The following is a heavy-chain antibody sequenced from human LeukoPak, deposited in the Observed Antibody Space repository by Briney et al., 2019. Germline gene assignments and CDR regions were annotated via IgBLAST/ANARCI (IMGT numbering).Heavy chain of an antibody. V-gene: IGHV3-23*01. CDR1: GFTFSSYG. J-gene: IGHJ4*02. CDR3: AKIFGTTKVFSVDY. D-gene: IGHD3-3*01. CDR2: ISDSTGST. Sequence: GGSLRLSCAASGFTFSSYGMSWVRQAPGQGLEWVSAISDSTGSTYYADSVKGRFTISRDNSKNTLYLQMNSLRAEDTAVYYCAKIFGTTKVFSVDYWGQGTLVTVSS.